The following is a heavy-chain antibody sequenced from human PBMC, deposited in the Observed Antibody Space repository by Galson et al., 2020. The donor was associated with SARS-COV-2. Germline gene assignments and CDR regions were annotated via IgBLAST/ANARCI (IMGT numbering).Heavy chain of an antibody. CDR3: ARAWVYDFWSGSPVGFYGMDV. CDR2: ISYDGSNK. Sequence: GGSLRLSCAASGFTFSSYAMHWVRQAPGKGLEWVAVISYDGSNKYYADSVKGRFTISRDNSKNTLYLQMNSLRAEDTAVYYCARAWVYDFWSGSPVGFYGMDVWGQGTTVTVSS. D-gene: IGHD3-3*01. V-gene: IGHV3-30*04. J-gene: IGHJ6*02. CDR1: GFTFSSYA.